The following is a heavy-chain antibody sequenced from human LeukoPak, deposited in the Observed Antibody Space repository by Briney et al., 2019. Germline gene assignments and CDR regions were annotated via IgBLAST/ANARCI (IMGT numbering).Heavy chain of an antibody. D-gene: IGHD3-10*01. CDR2: IYTSGST. Sequence: SETLSLTCTVSGGSISSYYWSWIRQPAGKGLEWIGRIYTSGSTNYNPSLKSRVTMSVDTSKNQFSLKLSSVTAADTAVYYCASEGLYGSGRRTPDYWGQGTLVTVSS. V-gene: IGHV4-4*07. J-gene: IGHJ4*02. CDR1: GGSISSYY. CDR3: ASEGLYGSGRRTPDY.